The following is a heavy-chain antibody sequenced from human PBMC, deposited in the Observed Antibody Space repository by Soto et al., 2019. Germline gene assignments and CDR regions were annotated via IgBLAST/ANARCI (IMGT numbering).Heavy chain of an antibody. J-gene: IGHJ6*02. Sequence: GRSLRLSCTASGFTFSSFAMSWVRKDPGKGLEWVSAISGSGGSTYYADSVKGRFTISRDNSKNTLYLQMNSLRAEDTAVYYCAKVLDEVVVAAPMDVWGQGTTVTVSS. V-gene: IGHV3-23*01. CDR2: ISGSGGST. CDR3: AKVLDEVVVAAPMDV. D-gene: IGHD2-15*01. CDR1: GFTFSSFA.